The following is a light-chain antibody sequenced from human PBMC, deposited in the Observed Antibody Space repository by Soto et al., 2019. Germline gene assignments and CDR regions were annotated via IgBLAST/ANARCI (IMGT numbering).Light chain of an antibody. CDR1: QSMRSY. V-gene: IGKV3-20*01. CDR2: GAS. J-gene: IGKJ1*01. Sequence: EVVPTQSPSTLSVYPCETATLSCRASQSMRSYLSWYQQKAGQAPRLLIYGASMRATGVPTRFSGSGSGTEFTLTISRLEPEDFAVYYCQQYGSAGTVGQGKKVDNK. CDR3: QQYGSAGT.